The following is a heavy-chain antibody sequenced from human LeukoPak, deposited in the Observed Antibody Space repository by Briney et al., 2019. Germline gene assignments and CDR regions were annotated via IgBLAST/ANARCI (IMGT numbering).Heavy chain of an antibody. J-gene: IGHJ4*02. CDR3: ARWMATVTTPDY. CDR2: INPNSGGT. D-gene: IGHD4-11*01. Sequence: ASVKVSCKASGYTFNGFYLHWVRQAPGQGLEWMGWINPNSGGTNYAQKFQGRVTMTRNTSISTAYMELSRLRSDDTAVYYCARWMATVTTPDYWGQGTLVTVSS. V-gene: IGHV1-2*02. CDR1: GYTFNGFY.